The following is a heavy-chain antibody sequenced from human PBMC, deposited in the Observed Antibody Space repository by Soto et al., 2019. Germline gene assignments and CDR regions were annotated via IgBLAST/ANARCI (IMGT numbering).Heavy chain of an antibody. V-gene: IGHV3-23*01. J-gene: IGHJ6*02. D-gene: IGHD2-15*01. Sequence: GGSLRLSCAASGFTFSSYVMSWVRQAPGKGLEWVSVISGSGGSTYYADSVKGRFTISRDNSKNTLYLQLNSLRAEDTAVYYCAKAGGYRRGGTCYSELDYYGMDVWGQGTMVTVSS. CDR2: ISGSGGST. CDR3: AKAGGYRRGGTCYSELDYYGMDV. CDR1: GFTFSSYV.